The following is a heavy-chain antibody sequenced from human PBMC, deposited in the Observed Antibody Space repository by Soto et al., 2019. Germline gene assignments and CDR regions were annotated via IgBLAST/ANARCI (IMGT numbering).Heavy chain of an antibody. CDR2: ISSSSSYI. CDR1: GFTFSSYS. Sequence: EVQLVESGGGLVKPGGSLRLSCAASGFTFSSYSMNWVSQAPGKGLEWVSSISSSSSYIYYADSVKGRFTISRDNAKNSLFLQMNSLRAEDTAVYYCAREGIAVAGYYFDYWGQGTLVTVSS. V-gene: IGHV3-21*01. J-gene: IGHJ4*02. CDR3: AREGIAVAGYYFDY. D-gene: IGHD6-19*01.